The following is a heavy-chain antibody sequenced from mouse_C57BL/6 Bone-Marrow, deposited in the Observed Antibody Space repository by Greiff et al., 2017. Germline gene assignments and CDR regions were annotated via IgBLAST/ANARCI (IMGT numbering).Heavy chain of an antibody. CDR2: IDPSDSYT. V-gene: IGHV1-59*01. D-gene: IGHD2-4*01. CDR1: GYTFTSYW. J-gene: IGHJ1*03. CDR3: ATDYDDWYFDV. Sequence: VQLKQPGAELVRPGTSVKLSCKASGYTFTSYWMHWVKQRPGQGLEWIGVIDPSDSYTNYNQKFKGKATLTVDTSSSTAYMQLSSLTSEDSAVYYCATDYDDWYFDVWGTGTTVTVSS.